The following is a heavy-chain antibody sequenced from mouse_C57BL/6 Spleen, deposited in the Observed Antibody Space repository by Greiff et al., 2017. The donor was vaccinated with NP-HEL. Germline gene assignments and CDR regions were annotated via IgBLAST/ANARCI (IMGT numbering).Heavy chain of an antibody. V-gene: IGHV6-3*01. Sequence: EVKVEESGGGLVQPGGSMKLSCVASGFTFSNYWMNWVRQSPEKGLEWVAQIRLKSDNYATHYAESVKGRFTISRDDSKSSVYLQMNNLRAEDTGIYYCTKGYYSNFFAYWGQGTLVTVSA. CDR3: TKGYYSNFFAY. CDR1: GFTFSNYW. D-gene: IGHD2-5*01. CDR2: IRLKSDNYAT. J-gene: IGHJ3*01.